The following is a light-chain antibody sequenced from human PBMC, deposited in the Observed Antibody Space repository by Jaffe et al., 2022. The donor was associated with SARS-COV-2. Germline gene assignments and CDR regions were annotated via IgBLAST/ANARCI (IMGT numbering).Light chain of an antibody. J-gene: IGKJ1*01. Sequence: EIVLTQSPGTLSLSPGDRATLSCRASQSVSSQSVSNYLAWYQQKPGQAPRLLIHGAGSRATGIPDRISGSGSGTDFTLTISRLEPEDFAVYYCQQYGSSPPTFGHGTKVEIK. CDR3: QQYGSSPPT. V-gene: IGKV3-20*01. CDR2: GAG. CDR1: QSVSSQSVSNY.